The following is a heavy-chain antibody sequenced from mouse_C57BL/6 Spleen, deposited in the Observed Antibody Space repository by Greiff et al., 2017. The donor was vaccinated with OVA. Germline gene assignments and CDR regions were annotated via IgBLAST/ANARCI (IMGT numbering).Heavy chain of an antibody. CDR2: IYPRSGNT. J-gene: IGHJ2*01. CDR3: ARTDYSSGYEYYFDY. D-gene: IGHD1-1*01. CDR1: GYTFTSYG. Sequence: VQLQQSGAELARPGASVKLSCKASGYTFTSYGISWVKQRTGQGLEWIGEIYPRSGNTYYNAKFQGKATLTADKSSSTASMELRSLTSENSAVYLCARTDYSSGYEYYFDYWGQGTTLTVSS. V-gene: IGHV1-81*01.